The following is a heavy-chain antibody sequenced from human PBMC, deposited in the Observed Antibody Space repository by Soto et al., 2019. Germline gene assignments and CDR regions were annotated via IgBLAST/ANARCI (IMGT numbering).Heavy chain of an antibody. J-gene: IGHJ3*02. D-gene: IGHD3-16*01. CDR3: ARDRGGDAFDI. CDR1: GFTFSSYA. CDR2: ISSSSSYI. V-gene: IGHV3-21*01. Sequence: GGSLRLSCAASGFTFSSYAMSWVRQAPGKGLEWVSSISSSSSYIYYADSVKGRFTISRDNAKNSLYLQMNSLRAEDTAVYYCARDRGGDAFDIWGQGTMVTVSS.